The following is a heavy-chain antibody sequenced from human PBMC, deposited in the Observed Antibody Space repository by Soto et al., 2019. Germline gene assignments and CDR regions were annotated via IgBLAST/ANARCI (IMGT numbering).Heavy chain of an antibody. V-gene: IGHV3-30*18. CDR3: AKGMTTGHSALYGMDV. CDR1: GFIFSNDG. D-gene: IGHD4-17*01. J-gene: IGHJ6*02. CDR2: ISYDGTTE. Sequence: PGGSLRLSCAASGFIFSNDGMYWVRQAPGKGLECVAIISYDGTTEYYADSMKGRVTISRDNSKNTLYLQVNSLRAEETAVYYCAKGMTTGHSALYGMDVWGQGTTVPVTS.